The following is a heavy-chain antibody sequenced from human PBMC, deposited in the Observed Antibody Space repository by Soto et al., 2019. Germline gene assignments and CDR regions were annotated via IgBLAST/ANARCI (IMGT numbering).Heavy chain of an antibody. J-gene: IGHJ4*02. CDR1: GGTFTTST. D-gene: IGHD3-16*01. Sequence: QVQLVQSGAEVKKPGSSVKVSCQTSGGTFTTSTISWVRQAPGQGLEWMGGIIPVFGTPSYAQKFQGRVTMIADKSSSTSDMELRNLICGDTAMYYCAMPGDYVSGFSQWGQGTLVTVSS. CDR2: IIPVFGTP. CDR3: AMPGDYVSGFSQ. V-gene: IGHV1-69*06.